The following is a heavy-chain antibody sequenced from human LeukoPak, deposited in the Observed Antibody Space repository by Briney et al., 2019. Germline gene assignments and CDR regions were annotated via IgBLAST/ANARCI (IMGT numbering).Heavy chain of an antibody. J-gene: IGHJ4*02. D-gene: IGHD3-3*01. CDR3: ARDGGYDFWSGYYQDY. CDR2: ISYDANIGSNK. V-gene: IGHV3-30-3*01. CDR1: GFTFSRYA. Sequence: GGSLRLSCATSGFTFSRYAMHWVRQAPGKGLEWVALISYDANIGSNKYYADSVKGRFTISRDNSKNTPYLQMNSLRAEDTAVYYCARDGGYDFWSGYYQDYWGQGTLVTVSS.